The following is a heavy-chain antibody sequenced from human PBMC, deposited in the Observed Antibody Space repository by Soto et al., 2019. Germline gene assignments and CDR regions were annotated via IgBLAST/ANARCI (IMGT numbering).Heavy chain of an antibody. D-gene: IGHD6-6*01. CDR3: AKDIYSSSSGQDY. J-gene: IGHJ4*02. CDR1: GFTFDDYA. CDR2: ISWNGGNI. Sequence: GGSLRLSCAASGFTFDDYAMHWVRQAPGKGLEWVSGISWNGGNIGYADSVKGRFTISRDNAKNSLVLQMNSLRADDTALYFCAKDIYSSSSGQDYWGQGTPVTAPQ. V-gene: IGHV3-9*01.